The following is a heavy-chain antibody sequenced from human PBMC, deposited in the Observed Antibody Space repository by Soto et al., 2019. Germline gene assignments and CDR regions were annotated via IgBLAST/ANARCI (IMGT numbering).Heavy chain of an antibody. Sequence: QVQLQESGPGLVKPSQTLSLTCTVSGGSISSGGYYWSWIREHPGKSLEWIGYIYYSGSTSYNPSLMSRVTISVDTSKNQFSLKLSSVTAADTAVYYCSRDDGDYEGYFDLWGRGTLVTVSS. J-gene: IGHJ2*01. CDR1: GGSISSGGYY. D-gene: IGHD4-17*01. V-gene: IGHV4-31*03. CDR3: SRDDGDYEGYFDL. CDR2: IYYSGST.